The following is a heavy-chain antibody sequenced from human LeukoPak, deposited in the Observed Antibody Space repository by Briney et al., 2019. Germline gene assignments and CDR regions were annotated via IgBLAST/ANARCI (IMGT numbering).Heavy chain of an antibody. CDR2: IYYSGST. J-gene: IGHJ4*02. D-gene: IGHD3-3*01. CDR3: ARAGGFFSPFGY. CDR1: GGSISSGGYY. V-gene: IGHV4-31*03. Sequence: PSETLSLTCTVSGGSISSGGYYWSWIRQHPGKGLEWIGYIYYSGSTYYNPSLKSRVTISVDTSKNQFSLRLSSVTAADTAVYYCARAGGFFSPFGYWGQGTLVTVSS.